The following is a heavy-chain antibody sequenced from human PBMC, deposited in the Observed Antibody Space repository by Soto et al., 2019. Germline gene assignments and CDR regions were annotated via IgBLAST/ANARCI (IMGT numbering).Heavy chain of an antibody. Sequence: QVQLVESGGGVVQTGRSLRLSCAASGLTFSSYGMYWVRQAPGKGLEWVAAIVYDGSNKYYADSVKGRFTISRDNSKNTLYLQMNSLRREDTAVYYCAGQRGYFPPDWGQGTLVTVSS. V-gene: IGHV3-30*03. D-gene: IGHD2-21*01. CDR3: AGQRGYFPPD. CDR2: IVYDGSNK. J-gene: IGHJ4*02. CDR1: GLTFSSYG.